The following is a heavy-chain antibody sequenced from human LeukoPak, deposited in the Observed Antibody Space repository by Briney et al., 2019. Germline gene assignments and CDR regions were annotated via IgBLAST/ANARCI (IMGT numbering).Heavy chain of an antibody. V-gene: IGHV1-8*01. CDR2: MNPNNGHA. J-gene: IGHJ5*02. Sequence: GASVKVSCTTSGYTFTSYDLYWVRQAIGQGLEFVGWMNPNNGHADSAQKFQGRVTITGDTLSNTFYMELRNLTSVDTAVYYCARDILGHSHGLGWFDPWGQGTLVTVSS. CDR3: ARDILGHSHGLGWFDP. CDR1: GYTFTSYD. D-gene: IGHD3-3*02.